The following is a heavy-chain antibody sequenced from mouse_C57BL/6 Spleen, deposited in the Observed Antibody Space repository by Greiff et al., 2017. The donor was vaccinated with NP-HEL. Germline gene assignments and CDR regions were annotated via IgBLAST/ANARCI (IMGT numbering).Heavy chain of an antibody. J-gene: IGHJ3*01. CDR1: GYTFTGYW. V-gene: IGHV1-9*01. CDR2: ILPGSGST. Sequence: VQLQQSGAELMKPGASVKLSCKATGYTFTGYWIEWVKQRPGHGLEWIGEILPGSGSTNYNEKFKGKATFTADTSSNTAYMQLSSLITEDSAIYYGAKGGYDYDGGWFAYWGQGTLVTVSA. CDR3: AKGGYDYDGGWFAY. D-gene: IGHD2-4*01.